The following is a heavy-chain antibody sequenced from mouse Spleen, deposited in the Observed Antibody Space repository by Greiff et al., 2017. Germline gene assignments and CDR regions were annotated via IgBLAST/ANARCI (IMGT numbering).Heavy chain of an antibody. CDR2: INPSSGYT. J-gene: IGHJ1*01. CDR3: ASGPYWYFDV. Sequence: VQRVESGAELAKPGASVKLSCKASGYTFTSYWMHWVKQRPGQGLEWIGYINPSSGYTKYNQKFKDKATLTADKSSSTAYMQLSSLTYEDSAVYYCASGPYWYFDVWGAGTTVTVSS. CDR1: GYTFTSYW. V-gene: IGHV1-7*01.